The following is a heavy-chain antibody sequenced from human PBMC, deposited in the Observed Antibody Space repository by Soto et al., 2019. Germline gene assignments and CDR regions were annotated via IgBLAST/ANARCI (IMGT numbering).Heavy chain of an antibody. CDR1: GYTFTSYA. V-gene: IGHV1-3*01. D-gene: IGHD4-17*01. Sequence: ASVKVSCKASGYTFTSYAMQWVRQAPGQRLEWMGWINAGNGNTKYSQKFQGRVTITRDTSASTAYMELSSLRSEDTAVYYCAGSYGDYDWANWFDPWGQGTLVTVSS. CDR3: AGSYGDYDWANWFDP. J-gene: IGHJ5*02. CDR2: INAGNGNT.